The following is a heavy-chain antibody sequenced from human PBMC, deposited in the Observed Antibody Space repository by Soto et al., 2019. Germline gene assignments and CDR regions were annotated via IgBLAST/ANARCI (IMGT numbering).Heavy chain of an antibody. CDR1: GFTFSSYG. CDR2: ISYDGSNK. V-gene: IGHV3-30*18. J-gene: IGHJ6*02. Sequence: QVQLVESGGGVVQPGRSLRLSCAASGFTFSSYGMHWVRQAPGKGLEWVTVISYDGSNKNYADSVKGRFTLSRDNSKNTQYLQMNSLRAEDTAVYYCAKEVWSGPMDVWGQGTTVTVSS. CDR3: AKEVWSGPMDV. D-gene: IGHD3-3*01.